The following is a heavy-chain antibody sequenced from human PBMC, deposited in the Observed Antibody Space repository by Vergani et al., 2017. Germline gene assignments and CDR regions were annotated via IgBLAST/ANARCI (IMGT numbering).Heavy chain of an antibody. Sequence: QVQLVQSGAEVKKPGSSVKVSCKASGGTFSSYAISWVRQAPGQGLEWMGGIIPIFGTANYAQKFQVRGTVTVDESTSTANMELNSLRSEDTAVYYCASRDITIFGVVIIRGYYYYGMYVWGQGTTVTVSS. D-gene: IGHD3-3*01. CDR3: ASRDITIFGVVIIRGYYYYGMYV. CDR1: GGTFSSYA. J-gene: IGHJ6*02. CDR2: IIPIFGTA. V-gene: IGHV1-69*01.